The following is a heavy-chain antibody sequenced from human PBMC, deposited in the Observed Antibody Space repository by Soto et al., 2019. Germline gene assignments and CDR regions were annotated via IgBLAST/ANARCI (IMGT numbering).Heavy chain of an antibody. V-gene: IGHV2-5*01. CDR1: GFSLSTSRVG. Sequence: QITLKESGPTLVKPTQTLTLTCTFSGFSLSTSRVGVGWIRQPPGKALEWLALIYWYDDKRYSPSLKSRLTITKDTSKNQVVLTMTNMDPVDAATYYCAHIRGGSYYFDYWGQGTLVTVSS. J-gene: IGHJ4*02. D-gene: IGHD2-15*01. CDR3: AHIRGGSYYFDY. CDR2: IYWYDDK.